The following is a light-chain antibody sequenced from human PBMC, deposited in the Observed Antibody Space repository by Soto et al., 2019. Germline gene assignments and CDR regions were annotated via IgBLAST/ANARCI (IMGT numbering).Light chain of an antibody. CDR2: RDN. Sequence: QPVLTQPPSASGTPGQRVTISCSGSSSNIGSNYVYWYQQFPGTAPKLLIYRDNQRPSGVPDRFSGSKSGTSGSLAISGLRSEDEADYYCAAWDDSLGGRVFGGGTKVTVL. J-gene: IGLJ3*02. CDR3: AAWDDSLGGRV. CDR1: SSNIGSNY. V-gene: IGLV1-47*01.